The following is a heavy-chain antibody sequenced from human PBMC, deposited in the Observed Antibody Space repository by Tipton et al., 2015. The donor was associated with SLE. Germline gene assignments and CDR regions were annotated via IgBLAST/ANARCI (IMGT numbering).Heavy chain of an antibody. CDR2: IYYSGST. J-gene: IGHJ4*02. CDR3: ARVTTTESLVLDY. V-gene: IGHV4-30-4*01. D-gene: IGHD6-6*01. CDR1: GGSISSGDHY. Sequence: TLSLTCTVSGGSISSGDHYWTWIRQHPGKGLEWIGKIYYSGSTSYNPSLQSRVTISVDTSKNQFSLKLSSVTAADTAVYYCARVTTTESLVLDYWGQGTPVTVSS.